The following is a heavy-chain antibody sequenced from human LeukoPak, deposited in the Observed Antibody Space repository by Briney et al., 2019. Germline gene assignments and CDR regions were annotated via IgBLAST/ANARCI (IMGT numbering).Heavy chain of an antibody. CDR3: ARVPRSGSYYDC. CDR2: INPKSGGT. V-gene: IGHV1-2*02. D-gene: IGHD1-26*01. Sequence: GASVKVSCKASGYTFTGYYMHWVRQAPGQGLEWMGWINPKSGGTNYAQRFQGRVTMTRDTSISTAYMELSRLRSDDTAVYHCARVPRSGSYYDCWGQGTLVTVSS. CDR1: GYTFTGYY. J-gene: IGHJ4*02.